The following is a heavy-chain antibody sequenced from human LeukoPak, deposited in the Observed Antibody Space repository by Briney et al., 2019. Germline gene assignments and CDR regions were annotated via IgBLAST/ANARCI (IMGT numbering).Heavy chain of an antibody. J-gene: IGHJ2*01. V-gene: IGHV7-4-1*02. CDR1: GYTFTSYS. CDR3: ARDFPARDWFFDL. Sequence: ASVKVSCKASGYTFTSYSMNWVRQAPGQGLECMGWINANTGNPTYAQGFTGRFVFSLDTSVSTAYLQISSLKAEDTAVYYCARDFPARDWFFDLWGRGTLVTVSS. CDR2: INANTGNP.